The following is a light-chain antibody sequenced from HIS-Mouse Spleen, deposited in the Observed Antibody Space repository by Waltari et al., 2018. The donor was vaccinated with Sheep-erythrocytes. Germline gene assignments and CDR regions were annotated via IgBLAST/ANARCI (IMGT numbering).Light chain of an antibody. V-gene: IGLV2-11*01. Sequence: QSALTQPRSVSGSPGQSVTISCPGTSSDVGGYNYVSWYQQYPGKAPKLMIYDVSKRPSGVPDRFSGSKSGNTASLTVSGLQAEDEADYYCSSYAGSNNWVFGGGTKLTVL. CDR3: SSYAGSNNWV. CDR1: SSDVGGYNY. J-gene: IGLJ3*02. CDR2: DVS.